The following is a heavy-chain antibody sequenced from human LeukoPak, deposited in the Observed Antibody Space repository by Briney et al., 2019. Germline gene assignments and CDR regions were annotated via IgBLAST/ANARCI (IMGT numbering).Heavy chain of an antibody. D-gene: IGHD6-19*01. CDR3: ASGIAVAGTFDY. CDR2: IYYSGST. V-gene: IGHV4-34*01. J-gene: IGHJ4*02. Sequence: PSETLSLTCAVYGGSFSGYYWSWIRQPPGKGLEWIGTIYYSGSTYYNPSLKSRVTISIDTSKNQFSLKLSSVTAADTAVYYCASGIAVAGTFDYWGQGTLVTVSS. CDR1: GGSFSGYY.